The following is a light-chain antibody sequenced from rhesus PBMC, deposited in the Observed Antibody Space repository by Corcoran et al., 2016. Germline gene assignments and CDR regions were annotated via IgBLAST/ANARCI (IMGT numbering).Light chain of an antibody. CDR1: QGIRNV. Sequence: DIQMSQSPSSLSASVGDKVTITCRASQGIRNVSAWYQQKPGKAPKLLIYAASSVDSGVPSRVSGSRSGTEVTLTNSILQPEYFATYDCQRGYSTPFAFDPGSKLDIK. J-gene: IGKJ3*01. CDR2: AAS. CDR3: QRGYSTPFA. V-gene: IGKV1-33*02.